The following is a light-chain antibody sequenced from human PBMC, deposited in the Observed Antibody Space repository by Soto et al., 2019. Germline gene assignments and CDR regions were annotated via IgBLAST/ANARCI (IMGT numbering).Light chain of an antibody. Sequence: QMNHPPSTLSSSVGDIVTMTFRASQSISRWLAWYQQKPGKAPKILIYHASSLETGVPSRFSGSGSGTEFTLTISRLQTDDFATYYCQQYTSYGTFGQGTKV. V-gene: IGKV1-5*01. J-gene: IGKJ1*01. CDR2: HAS. CDR3: QQYTSYGT. CDR1: QSISRW.